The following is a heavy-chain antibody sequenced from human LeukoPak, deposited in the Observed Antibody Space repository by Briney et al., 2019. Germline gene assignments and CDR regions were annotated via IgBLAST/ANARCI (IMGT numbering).Heavy chain of an antibody. V-gene: IGHV3-30-3*01. CDR2: ISYDGSNK. CDR1: GFTFSSYA. Sequence: GGSLRLSCAASGFTFSSYAMHWVRQAPGKGLEWVAVISYDGSNKYYADSVKGRFTISRDNSKNTLYLQMNSLRAEDTAVYYCASGLELDYWGQGTLVTVSS. J-gene: IGHJ4*02. CDR3: ASGLELDY.